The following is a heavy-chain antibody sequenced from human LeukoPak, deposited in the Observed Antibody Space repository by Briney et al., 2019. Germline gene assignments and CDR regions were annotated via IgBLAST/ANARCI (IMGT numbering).Heavy chain of an antibody. V-gene: IGHV1-45*02. CDR3: AGSITIFGGSGPGWFDP. D-gene: IGHD3-3*01. J-gene: IGHJ5*02. Sequence: GASVKVSCKASGYTFTYRYLHWVRQAPGQALEWMGWITPFNGNTNYAQKFQDRVTITRDRSMSTAYMELSSLRSEDTAVYYCAGSITIFGGSGPGWFDPWGQGTLVTVSS. CDR2: ITPFNGNT. CDR1: GYTFTYRY.